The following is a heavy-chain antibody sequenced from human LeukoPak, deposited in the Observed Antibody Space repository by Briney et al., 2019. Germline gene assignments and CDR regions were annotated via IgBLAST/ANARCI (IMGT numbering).Heavy chain of an antibody. CDR3: ARDGVTMVRETYYYYYMDV. D-gene: IGHD3-10*01. CDR1: GFTFSSYG. V-gene: IGHV3-30*02. J-gene: IGHJ6*03. CDR2: IRYDGSNK. Sequence: GGSLRLSCAASGFTFSSYGMHWVRQAPGKGLEWVAFIRYDGSNKYYADSVKGRFTISRDNSKNTLYLQMNSLRAEDTAVYYCARDGVTMVRETYYYYYMDVWGKGTTVTISS.